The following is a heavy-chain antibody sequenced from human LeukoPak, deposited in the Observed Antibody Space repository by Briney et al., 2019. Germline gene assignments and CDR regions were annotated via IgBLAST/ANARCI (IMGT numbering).Heavy chain of an antibody. CDR2: IYYSGST. V-gene: IGHV4-30-4*08. CDR1: GGSISSGDYY. D-gene: IGHD2-2*01. Sequence: SETLSLTCTVSGGSISSGDYYWSWIRQPPGKGLEWIGYIYYSGSTNYNPSLKSRVTISVDTSKNQFSLKLSSVTAADTAVYYCARLKGYCSSTSCYGGDAFDIWGQGTMVTVSS. CDR3: ARLKGYCSSTSCYGGDAFDI. J-gene: IGHJ3*02.